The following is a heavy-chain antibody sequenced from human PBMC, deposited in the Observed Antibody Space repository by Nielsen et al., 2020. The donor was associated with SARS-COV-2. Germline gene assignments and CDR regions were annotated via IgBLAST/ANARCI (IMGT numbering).Heavy chain of an antibody. CDR1: GGTFSSYA. CDR3: ARPITNNYYYYYMDV. CDR2: ISGYNGDT. Sequence: ASVKVSCKASGGTFSSYAFSWVRQAPGQGLEWMGWISGYNGDTNYAQRFQGRVTMTIDTSTSTAYMELRSLRSDDTAVYYCARPITNNYYYYYMDVWGKGTTVTVS. V-gene: IGHV1-18*01. J-gene: IGHJ6*03.